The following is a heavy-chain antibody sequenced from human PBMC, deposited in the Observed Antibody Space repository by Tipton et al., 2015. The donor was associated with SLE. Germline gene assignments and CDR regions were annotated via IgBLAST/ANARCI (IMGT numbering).Heavy chain of an antibody. CDR1: GGSISSYY. V-gene: IGHV4-59*01. CDR2: IHYRGST. CDR3: ARAGLGWGYYYYMDV. Sequence: TLSLTCTVSGGSISSYYWSWIRQSPEKGPEWIGYIHYRGSTNYNPSLKSRVIISVDTSKNQFSLKLSSVTAADTAVYYCARAGLGWGYYYYMDVWGKGTTVTVSS. J-gene: IGHJ6*03. D-gene: IGHD7-27*01.